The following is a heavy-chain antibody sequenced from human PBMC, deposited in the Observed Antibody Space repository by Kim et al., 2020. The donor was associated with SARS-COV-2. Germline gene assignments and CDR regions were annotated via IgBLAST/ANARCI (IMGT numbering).Heavy chain of an antibody. D-gene: IGHD3-22*01. CDR2: IRSKAYGGTT. Sequence: GGSLRLSCTASGFTFGDYAMSWFRQAPGKGLEWVGFIRSKAYGGTTEYAASVKGRFTISRDDSKSIAYLQMNSLKTEDTAVYYCTRATWGSSGLIDYWGQGTLVTVSS. CDR1: GFTFGDYA. CDR3: TRATWGSSGLIDY. J-gene: IGHJ4*02. V-gene: IGHV3-49*03.